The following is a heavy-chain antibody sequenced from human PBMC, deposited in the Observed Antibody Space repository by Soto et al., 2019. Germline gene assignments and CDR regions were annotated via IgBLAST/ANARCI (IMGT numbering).Heavy chain of an antibody. D-gene: IGHD6-6*01. V-gene: IGHV4-4*02. CDR2: IYHSGST. J-gene: IGHJ4*02. Sequence: SETLSLTCAVSGGSISSSNWWSWVRQPPGKGLEWIGEIYHSGSTNYNPSLKSRVTISVDKSKNQFSLKLSSVTAADTAVYYCASVSSSSGGRKYYFDYWGQGTLVTVSS. CDR1: GGSISSSNW. CDR3: ASVSSSSGGRKYYFDY.